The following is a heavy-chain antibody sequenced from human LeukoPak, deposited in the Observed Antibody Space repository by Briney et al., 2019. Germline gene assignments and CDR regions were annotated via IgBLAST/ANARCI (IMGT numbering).Heavy chain of an antibody. CDR3: ATLPTGGYDSSGYYYVDY. CDR2: INPSGGST. D-gene: IGHD3-22*01. Sequence: GASVKVSCKASGYTFTSYYMHWVRQAPGQGLEWMGIINPSGGSTSYAQKFQGRVTMTRDTSTSTVYMELSSLRSEDTAVYCCATLPTGGYDSSGYYYVDYWGQGTLVTVSS. J-gene: IGHJ4*02. V-gene: IGHV1-46*01. CDR1: GYTFTSYY.